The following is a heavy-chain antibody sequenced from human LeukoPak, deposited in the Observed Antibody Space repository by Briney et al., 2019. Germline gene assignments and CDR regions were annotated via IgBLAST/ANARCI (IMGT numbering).Heavy chain of an antibody. CDR3: ARVKTYTYYYMDV. CDR1: GFTFSSYS. J-gene: IGHJ6*03. V-gene: IGHV3-21*01. D-gene: IGHD2-2*02. CDR2: ISSSSNYI. Sequence: PGGSLRLSCAASGFTFSSYSMNWVRQAPGKGLEWVSYISSSSNYIYYADSVKGRFTISRDNAKNSLYLQMNSLRAEDTAVYYCARVKTYTYYYMDVWGKGTTVTISS.